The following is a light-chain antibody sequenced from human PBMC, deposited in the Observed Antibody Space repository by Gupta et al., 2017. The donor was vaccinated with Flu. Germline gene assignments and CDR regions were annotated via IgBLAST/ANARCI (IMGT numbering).Light chain of an antibody. CDR3: AAWDGGLSGNWV. CDR1: SSNIGDNY. V-gene: IGLV1-47*01. J-gene: IGLJ3*02. CDR2: RNN. Sequence: VTISCSGSSSNIGDNYVYWYQQLPGTAPNLLIYRNNQRPSGVPDRFSGSKSGTSASLAISWLRSEDEADYYCAAWDGGLSGNWVFGGGTRLTVL.